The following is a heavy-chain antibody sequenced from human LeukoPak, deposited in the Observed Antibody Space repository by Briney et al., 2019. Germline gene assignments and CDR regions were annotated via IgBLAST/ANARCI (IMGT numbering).Heavy chain of an antibody. D-gene: IGHD6-13*01. CDR1: GFTFDDYG. Sequence: GGSLRLSCAASGFTFDDYGMSWVRQAPGKGLEWVSGINWNGGSTGYADAVKGRFTISRDNAKNSLYLQMNSLRAEDTVLYYCARTGYSSSWRNYFDYWGQGTLVTVSS. J-gene: IGHJ4*02. CDR3: ARTGYSSSWRNYFDY. V-gene: IGHV3-20*04. CDR2: INWNGGST.